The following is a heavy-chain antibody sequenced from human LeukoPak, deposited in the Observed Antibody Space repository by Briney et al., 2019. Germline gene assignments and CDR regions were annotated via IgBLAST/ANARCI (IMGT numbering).Heavy chain of an antibody. Sequence: GGSLGLSCAASGFTFRNYAMTWVRQAPGKGLECVSGISNSGDNTYYGDSVKGRFTISRDNSKNTLYLQMNSLRVEDTAVYYCAKGWGVGYYYYMDVWGKGTTVTVSS. CDR2: ISNSGDNT. CDR3: AKGWGVGYYYYMDV. V-gene: IGHV3-23*01. D-gene: IGHD3-10*01. CDR1: GFTFRNYA. J-gene: IGHJ6*03.